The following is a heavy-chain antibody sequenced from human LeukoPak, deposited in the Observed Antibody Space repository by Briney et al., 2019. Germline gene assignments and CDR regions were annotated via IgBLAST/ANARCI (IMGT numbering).Heavy chain of an antibody. J-gene: IGHJ4*02. Sequence: GGSLRLSCEASGFTFSSYSMNWVRQAPGKGLEWVSSISSSSSYINYADSVKGRFTISRDNAKNSLYLQMNSLRAEDTAVYYCASLVGSGNYWGQGTLVTVSS. CDR2: ISSSSSYI. V-gene: IGHV3-21*01. CDR1: GFTFSSYS. D-gene: IGHD1-26*01. CDR3: ASLVGSGNY.